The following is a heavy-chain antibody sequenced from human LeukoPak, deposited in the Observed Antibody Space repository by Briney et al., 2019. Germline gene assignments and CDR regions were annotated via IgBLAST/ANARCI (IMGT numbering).Heavy chain of an antibody. CDR2: IYYTGTT. D-gene: IGHD3-16*01. CDR1: GGSVSGYY. CDR3: ARVVGGVGLDY. Sequence: SETLPLTCSVSGGSVSGYYWTWIRQPPGEALEYIGCIYYTGTTNYNPSLNSRVTISVDTSRNQFALKLSSVTAADTAVYYCARVVGGVGLDYWGQGTLVTVSS. V-gene: IGHV4-59*02. J-gene: IGHJ4*02.